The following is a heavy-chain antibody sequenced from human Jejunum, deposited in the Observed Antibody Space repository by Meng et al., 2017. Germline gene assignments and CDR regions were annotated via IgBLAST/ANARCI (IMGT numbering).Heavy chain of an antibody. D-gene: IGHD1-1*01. V-gene: IGHV1-8*03. Sequence: QFGSEMKRLGASVRVSCKAPGYPFSNFDINWVRQAPGQGLEWMGRVNPYNGETDYSQKFQGRVTITSDTSISTVYMEVTSLRSEDTAVYFCARGRPSWNSDWFDPWGQGTLVTVSS. J-gene: IGHJ5*02. CDR2: VNPYNGET. CDR3: ARGRPSWNSDWFDP. CDR1: GYPFSNFD.